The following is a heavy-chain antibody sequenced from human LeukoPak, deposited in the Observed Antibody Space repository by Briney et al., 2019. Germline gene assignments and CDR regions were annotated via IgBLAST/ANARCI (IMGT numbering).Heavy chain of an antibody. Sequence: GGSLRLSCAASGFSFSSYAMSWVRQAPGKGLEWVSSISGSDGSTYYADSVKGRFTISRDNSKNTLYLQINSLRAEDTAVYYCARDRGTSGGWYGGVFDYWGQGTLVTVSS. V-gene: IGHV3-23*01. D-gene: IGHD6-19*01. CDR1: GFSFSSYA. CDR2: ISGSDGST. CDR3: ARDRGTSGGWYGGVFDY. J-gene: IGHJ4*02.